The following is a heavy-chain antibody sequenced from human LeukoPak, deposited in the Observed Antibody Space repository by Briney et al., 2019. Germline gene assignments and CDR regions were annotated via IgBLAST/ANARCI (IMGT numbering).Heavy chain of an antibody. CDR1: GFTFSSYA. CDR2: ISGSSGST. J-gene: IGHJ4*02. V-gene: IGHV3-23*01. CDR3: AKNPYSSGYHYLKY. D-gene: IGHD3-22*01. Sequence: GGSLRLSCAASGFTFSSYAMSWVRQAPGKGLEWVSAISGSSGSTYYADSVKGRFTISRDNSKNTLYLQMNSLRAEDTAVYYCAKNPYSSGYHYLKYWGQGTLVTVSS.